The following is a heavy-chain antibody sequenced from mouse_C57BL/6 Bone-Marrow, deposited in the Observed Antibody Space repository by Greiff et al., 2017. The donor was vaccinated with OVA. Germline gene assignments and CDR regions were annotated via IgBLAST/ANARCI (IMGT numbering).Heavy chain of an antibody. CDR1: GFTFSDYY. J-gene: IGHJ4*01. V-gene: IGHV5-16*01. Sequence: EVQLVESEGGLVQPGSSMKLSCTASGFTFSDYYMAWVRQVPEKGLEWVANINYDGSSTYYLDSLKSRFIISSDNAKNILYLQMSSLKSEDTATYYCARRNASGAMDYWGQGTSVTVSS. CDR3: ARRNASGAMDY. D-gene: IGHD1-3*01. CDR2: INYDGSST.